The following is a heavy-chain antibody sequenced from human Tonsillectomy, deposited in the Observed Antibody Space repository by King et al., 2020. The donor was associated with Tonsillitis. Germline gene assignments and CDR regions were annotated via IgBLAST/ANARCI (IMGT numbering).Heavy chain of an antibody. Sequence: DVQLVESGGGLVQPGGSLRLSCAASGFTFSNYAMSWVRQAPGKGLEWVSTISGSAFSTYYADSVKGRFTISRDNSKNTLYLQMNSLRADDTALYYCAKGGVGWFGEIPLYYFDYWGQGTLVTVSS. D-gene: IGHD3-10*01. V-gene: IGHV3-23*04. CDR3: AKGGVGWFGEIPLYYFDY. CDR1: GFTFSNYA. J-gene: IGHJ4*02. CDR2: ISGSAFST.